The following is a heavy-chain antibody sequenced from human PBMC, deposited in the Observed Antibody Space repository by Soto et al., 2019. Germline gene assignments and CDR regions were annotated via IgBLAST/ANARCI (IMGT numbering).Heavy chain of an antibody. Sequence: KGLEWMGWISAYNGNTNYAQKLQGRVTMTTDTSTSTAYMELRSLRSDDTAVYYCARELERRVFYYYYGMDVWGQGTTVTVSS. V-gene: IGHV1-18*01. J-gene: IGHJ6*02. D-gene: IGHD1-1*01. CDR2: ISAYNGNT. CDR3: ARELERRVFYYYYGMDV.